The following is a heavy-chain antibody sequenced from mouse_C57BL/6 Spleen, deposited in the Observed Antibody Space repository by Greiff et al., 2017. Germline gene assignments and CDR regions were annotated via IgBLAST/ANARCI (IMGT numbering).Heavy chain of an antibody. J-gene: IGHJ1*03. CDR3: AKRGSPGYFDV. CDR1: GFSLTSYG. V-gene: IGHV2-5*01. D-gene: IGHD1-1*02. CDR2: IWRGGST. Sequence: VKLMESGPGLVQPSQSLSITCTVSGFSLTSYGVHWVRQSPGKGLEWLGVIWRGGSTDYNAAFMSRLSITKDNSKSQVFFKMNSLQADDTAIYYCAKRGSPGYFDVLGTGTTVTVSS.